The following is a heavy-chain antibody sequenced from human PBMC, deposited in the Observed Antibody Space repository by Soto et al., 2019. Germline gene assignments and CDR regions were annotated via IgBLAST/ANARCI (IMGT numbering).Heavy chain of an antibody. Sequence: WGSLRLSCVASGFTASTIYMSWVRQAPGKGLEWVSCIYAGGTAYYADSVKGRFTISRDNSKNTLYLQMNSLRQEDTAVYYCAGLKSSSWLGNYYYGMDVWGQGTTVTSP. CDR1: GFTASTIY. V-gene: IGHV3-66*01. D-gene: IGHD6-13*01. CDR3: AGLKSSSWLGNYYYGMDV. CDR2: IYAGGTA. J-gene: IGHJ6*02.